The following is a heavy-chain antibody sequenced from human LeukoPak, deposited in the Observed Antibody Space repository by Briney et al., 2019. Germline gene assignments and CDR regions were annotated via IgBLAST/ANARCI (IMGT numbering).Heavy chain of an antibody. CDR3: ASNYYGSGSYNWFDP. J-gene: IGHJ5*02. D-gene: IGHD3-10*01. Sequence: PSETLSLTCTVSGYSISSGYYWGWIRQPPGKGLEWIGSIYHSGSTYYNPSLKSRVTISVDTSKNQFSLKLSSVTAADTAVYYCASNYYGSGSYNWFDPWGQGTLVTVSS. V-gene: IGHV4-38-2*02. CDR2: IYHSGST. CDR1: GYSISSGYY.